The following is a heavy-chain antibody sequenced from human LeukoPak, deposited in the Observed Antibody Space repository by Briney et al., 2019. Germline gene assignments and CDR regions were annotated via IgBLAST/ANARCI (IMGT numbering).Heavy chain of an antibody. CDR2: IRRKRNGYTT. J-gene: IGHJ3*02. Sequence: GGSLRLSCAASGFSFSDYILDWVRQAPGKGLEWVGRIRRKRNGYTTEYAAPVKGRFTISRDDLKKSLYLHMSSLKTEDTAVYHCSRDGTEGDNSAFDMWGQGTMVTVSS. V-gene: IGHV3-72*01. CDR1: GFSFSDYI. CDR3: SRDGTEGDNSAFDM. D-gene: IGHD3-22*01.